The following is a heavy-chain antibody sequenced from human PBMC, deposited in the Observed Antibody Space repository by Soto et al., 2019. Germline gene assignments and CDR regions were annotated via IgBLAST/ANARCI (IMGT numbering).Heavy chain of an antibody. CDR1: GFSASSSY. CDR3: ARSNYSTSAYYYALDA. V-gene: IGHV3-53*01. Sequence: GGSLRLSCAVSGFSASSSYMSWVRQAPGKGLEWVSGMYSTGTTKYAGSVRGRFTISRDSSNNTLFLQMTNLGAEDTAVYYCARSNYSTSAYYYALDAWGRGXTVTVYS. CDR2: MYSTGTT. J-gene: IGHJ6*02. D-gene: IGHD2-2*01.